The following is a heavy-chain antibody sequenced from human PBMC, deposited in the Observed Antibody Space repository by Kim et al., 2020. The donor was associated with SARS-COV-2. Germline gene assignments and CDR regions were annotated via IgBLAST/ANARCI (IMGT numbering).Heavy chain of an antibody. CDR1: GFTFDDYA. CDR2: ISWNSGSI. V-gene: IGHV3-9*01. CDR3: AKDMRSSWNGYIPPYYYYGMDV. Sequence: GGSLRLSCAASGFTFDDYAMHWVRQAPGKGLEWVSGISWNSGSIGYADSVKGRFTISRDNAKNSLYLQMNSLRAEDTALYYCAKDMRSSWNGYIPPYYYYGMDVWGQGTTVTVSS. D-gene: IGHD3-3*01. J-gene: IGHJ6*02.